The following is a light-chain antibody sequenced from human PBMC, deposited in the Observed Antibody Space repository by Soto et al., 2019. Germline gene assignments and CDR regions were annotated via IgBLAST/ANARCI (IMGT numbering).Light chain of an antibody. J-gene: IGKJ1*01. V-gene: IGKV3-15*01. CDR1: QSVSSN. CDR2: GAS. Sequence: EIVMTQSPATLSVSPGERATLSCRASQSVSSNLAWYQQKPGQAPRLLIYGASTRATGIPVRFSGSGSGTEFTLTISSLQSEDFAVYYCQQYNNWHQTFGQGTKVEIK. CDR3: QQYNNWHQT.